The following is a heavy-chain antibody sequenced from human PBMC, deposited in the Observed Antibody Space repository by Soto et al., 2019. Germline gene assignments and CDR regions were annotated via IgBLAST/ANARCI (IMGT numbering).Heavy chain of an antibody. D-gene: IGHD1-1*01. CDR3: ARQTTGKLGNFDY. J-gene: IGHJ4*02. Sequence: SETLSLTCTVSGGSISSYYWSWIRQPPGKGLEWIGYIYYSGSTNYNPSLKSRVTISVDTSKNQFSLKLSSVTAADTAVYYCARQTTGKLGNFDYWGQGTLVTVSS. CDR2: IYYSGST. V-gene: IGHV4-59*08. CDR1: GGSISSYY.